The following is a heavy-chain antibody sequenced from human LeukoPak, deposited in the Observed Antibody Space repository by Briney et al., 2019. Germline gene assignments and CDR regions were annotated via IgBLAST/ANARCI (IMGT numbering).Heavy chain of an antibody. V-gene: IGHV4-4*02. D-gene: IGHD2-15*01. CDR3: ARVTWLVVVDY. CDR2: IYHSGST. CDR1: GGSISSSNW. J-gene: IGHJ4*02. Sequence: SETLSLTCAVSGGSISSSNWWSWVRQPPGKGLEWIGEIYHSGSTNYNPSLKSRVTISVDTSKNQFSLKLSSVTAADTAVYYCARVTWLVVVDYWGQGTLVTVSS.